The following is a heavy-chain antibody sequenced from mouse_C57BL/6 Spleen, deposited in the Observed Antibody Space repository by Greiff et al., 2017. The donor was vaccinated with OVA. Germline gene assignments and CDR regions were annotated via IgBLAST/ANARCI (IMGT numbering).Heavy chain of an antibody. CDR2: IYPSDSET. CDR1: GYTFTSYW. V-gene: IGHV1-61*01. J-gene: IGHJ4*01. D-gene: IGHD2-4*01. Sequence: QVQLQQPGAELVRPGSSVKLSCKASGYTFTSYWMDWVKQRPGQGLEWIGNIYPSDSETHYNQKFKDKATLTVDKSSSTAYMQLSSLTSEDSAVYYCARSYDYLYAMDYWGQGTSVTVSS. CDR3: ARSYDYLYAMDY.